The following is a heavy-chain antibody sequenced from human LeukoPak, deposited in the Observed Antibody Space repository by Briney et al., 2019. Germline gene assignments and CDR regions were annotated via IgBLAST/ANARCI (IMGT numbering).Heavy chain of an antibody. CDR3: AKAPVGATGPSVY. CDR1: GFTFSSYG. J-gene: IGHJ4*02. D-gene: IGHD1-26*01. Sequence: GGSLRLSCAASGFTFSSYGMHWVRQAPGKGLEWVAFIRYDGSNKYYADSVKGRFTISRDNSKNTLYLQMNSLRAEDTAVYYCAKAPVGATGPSVYWGQGTLVTVSS. CDR2: IRYDGSNK. V-gene: IGHV3-30*02.